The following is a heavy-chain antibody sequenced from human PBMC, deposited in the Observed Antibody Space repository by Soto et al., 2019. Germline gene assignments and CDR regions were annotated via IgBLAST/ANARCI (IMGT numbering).Heavy chain of an antibody. V-gene: IGHV4-31*03. CDR2: IYYSGST. CDR1: GGSISSGGYF. Sequence: SSETLSLTCTVSGGSISSGGYFWTWIRQHPGKGLEWIGYIYYSGSTYYNPSLKSRVTISVDTSKNQFSLKLSSVTAADTAVYYCARASGYCISTSCYALDYWGQGTLVTVSS. CDR3: ARASGYCISTSCYALDY. D-gene: IGHD2-2*01. J-gene: IGHJ4*02.